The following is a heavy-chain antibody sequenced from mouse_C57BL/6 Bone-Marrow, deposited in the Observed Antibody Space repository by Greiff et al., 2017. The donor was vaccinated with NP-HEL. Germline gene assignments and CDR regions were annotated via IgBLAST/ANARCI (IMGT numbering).Heavy chain of an antibody. J-gene: IGHJ1*03. CDR3: ARCDGYYRYWYFDV. CDR2: INPSTGGT. CDR1: GYSFTGYY. Sequence: VQLKQSGPELVKPGASVKISCKASGYSFTGYYMNWVKQSPEKSLEWIGEINPSTGGTTYNQKFKAKATLTVDKSSSTAYMQLKSLTSEDSAVYYCARCDGYYRYWYFDVWGTGTTVTVSS. V-gene: IGHV1-42*01. D-gene: IGHD2-3*01.